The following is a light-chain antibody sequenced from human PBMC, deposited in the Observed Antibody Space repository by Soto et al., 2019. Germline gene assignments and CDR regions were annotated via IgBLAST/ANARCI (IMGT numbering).Light chain of an antibody. J-gene: IGKJ4*01. Sequence: EIVLTQSPGTLSLSPGARATLSCRASQSVSSSFLAWYQQKPGQAPRLLIYGASSRATGIPDRFSGSGSGTDFTLTISRLEPEDVAVYYCQQYGRSPLTFGGGTKVEIK. CDR2: GAS. CDR3: QQYGRSPLT. V-gene: IGKV3-20*01. CDR1: QSVSSSF.